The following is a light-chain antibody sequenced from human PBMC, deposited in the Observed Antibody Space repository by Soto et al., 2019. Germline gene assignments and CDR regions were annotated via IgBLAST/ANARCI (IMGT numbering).Light chain of an antibody. J-gene: IGKJ5*01. Sequence: DIQMTQSPSSLSASVGDRVTITCRASQTISIYLNWYQQKPGKAPNLLIYAASSLQSGVPSRFSGSGSGPDFTLTISSLQPEDSATYFCQQLNSYPQTFGQGTRLENK. CDR1: QTISIY. CDR3: QQLNSYPQT. V-gene: IGKV1-17*01. CDR2: AAS.